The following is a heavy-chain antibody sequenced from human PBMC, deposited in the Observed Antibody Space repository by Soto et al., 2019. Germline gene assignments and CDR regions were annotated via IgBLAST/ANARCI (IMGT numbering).Heavy chain of an antibody. CDR3: ASKQVSSSGYPSYYYGMDV. D-gene: IGHD3-22*01. V-gene: IGHV5-51*01. Sequence: PGESLKISCKGSGYSFTSYWIGWVRQMPGKGLEWMGIIYPGDSDTRYSPSFQGQVTISADKSISTAYLQWSSLKASDTAMYYCASKQVSSSGYPSYYYGMDVWGQGTTVTVSS. CDR1: GYSFTSYW. CDR2: IYPGDSDT. J-gene: IGHJ6*02.